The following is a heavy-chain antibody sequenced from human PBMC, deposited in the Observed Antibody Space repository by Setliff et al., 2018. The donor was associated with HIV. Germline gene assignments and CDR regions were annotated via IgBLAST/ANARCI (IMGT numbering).Heavy chain of an antibody. CDR1: GYVFTGYY. CDR2: INPDNGHT. V-gene: IGHV1-2*02. Sequence: ASMKVSCKAFGYVFTGYYMHWVRRAAGQGFEWMGWINPDNGHTQYGQKFQGRLTLTSDTSIRTAYMELSGLTFDDTAMYYFARDRRAGVYYYTDIWGTGTTVTVSS. D-gene: IGHD7-27*01. CDR3: ARDRRAGVYYYTDI. J-gene: IGHJ6*03.